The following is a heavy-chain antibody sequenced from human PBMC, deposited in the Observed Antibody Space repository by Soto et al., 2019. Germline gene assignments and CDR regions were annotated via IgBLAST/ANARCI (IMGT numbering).Heavy chain of an antibody. Sequence: GGSLRLSCAASGFTFSGSAMHWVRQASGKGLEWVGRIRSKANSYATEYAASVNGRFTISRDDSKNTAYLQMNSLKTEDTAVYYCTRHGPPPYCSGGSCYSDYYYYMDVWGKGTTVTVSS. D-gene: IGHD2-15*01. CDR2: IRSKANSYAT. CDR3: TRHGPPPYCSGGSCYSDYYYYMDV. V-gene: IGHV3-73*01. J-gene: IGHJ6*03. CDR1: GFTFSGSA.